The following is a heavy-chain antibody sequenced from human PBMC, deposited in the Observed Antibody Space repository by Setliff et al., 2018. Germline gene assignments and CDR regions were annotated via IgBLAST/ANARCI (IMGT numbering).Heavy chain of an antibody. J-gene: IGHJ4*02. V-gene: IGHV1-46*01. CDR3: ARGGMAAAGRKGVFEY. CDR2: IHTGGGSA. D-gene: IGHD6-13*01. CDR1: GDTFSTYA. Sequence: ASVKVSCKASGDTFSTYALSWVRQAPGQGLEWMGIIHTGGGSASYAQKFQGRVTMTSDTSTSTVYMELNIVTSDDTATYYCARGGMAAAGRKGVFEYWGQGTVVTVSS.